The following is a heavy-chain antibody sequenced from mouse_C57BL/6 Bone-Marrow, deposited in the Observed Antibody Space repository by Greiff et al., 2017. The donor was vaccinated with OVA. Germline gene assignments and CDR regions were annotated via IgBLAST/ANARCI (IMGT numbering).Heavy chain of an antibody. D-gene: IGHD1-1*01. V-gene: IGHV1-55*01. Sequence: QVQLQQPGAELVKPGASVKMSCKASGYTFTSYWITWVKQRPGQGLEWIGDIYPGSGSTNYNEKFKGKATLTADKSSSTAYMELRSLTSEDSAVYFCARAPHITTVVDWYFDVWGTGTTVTVSS. CDR1: GYTFTSYW. CDR2: IYPGSGST. J-gene: IGHJ1*03. CDR3: ARAPHITTVVDWYFDV.